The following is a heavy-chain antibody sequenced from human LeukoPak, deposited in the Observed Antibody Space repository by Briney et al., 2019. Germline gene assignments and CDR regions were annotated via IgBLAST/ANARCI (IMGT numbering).Heavy chain of an antibody. CDR2: IYYSGST. V-gene: IGHV4-39*01. CDR1: GGSISSNSYY. Sequence: SETLSLTCAVSGGSISSNSYYWGWIRQPPGKGLEWIGSIYYSGSTHYNPSLESRVTISVDTSKNQFSLKLSSVTAADTAVYYCARTRYYYNSRSYGAPYYFDYWGQGTLVTVSS. J-gene: IGHJ4*02. CDR3: ARTRYYYNSRSYGAPYYFDY. D-gene: IGHD3-10*01.